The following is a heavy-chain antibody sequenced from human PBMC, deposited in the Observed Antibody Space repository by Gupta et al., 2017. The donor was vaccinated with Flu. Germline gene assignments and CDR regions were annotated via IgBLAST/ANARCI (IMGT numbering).Heavy chain of an antibody. CDR3: AKDPLTRIVGATLYYFDY. J-gene: IGHJ4*02. D-gene: IGHD1-26*01. CDR2: ISYDGSNK. V-gene: IGHV3-30*18. Sequence: KGLEWVAVISYDGSNKYYADSVKGRFTISRDNSKNTLYLQMNSLRAEDTAVYYCAKDPLTRIVGATLYYFDYWGQGTLVTVSS.